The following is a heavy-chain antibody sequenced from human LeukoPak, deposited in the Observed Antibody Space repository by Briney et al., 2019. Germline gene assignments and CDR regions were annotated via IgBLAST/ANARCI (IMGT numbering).Heavy chain of an antibody. J-gene: IGHJ4*02. CDR1: GFTFINYW. CDR3: ARDWGHSGYDYGGGD. Sequence: GSLRLSCAASGFTFINYWMTWVRQAPGKGLEWVANIKQDGSEQKYVDSVKGRFTISRDNAKNSLYLQMNSLRAEDTAVYYCARDWGHSGYDYGGGDWGQGTLVTVSS. CDR2: IKQDGSEQ. V-gene: IGHV3-7*01. D-gene: IGHD5-12*01.